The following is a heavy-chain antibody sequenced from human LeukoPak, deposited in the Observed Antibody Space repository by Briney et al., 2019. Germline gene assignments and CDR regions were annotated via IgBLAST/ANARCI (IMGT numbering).Heavy chain of an antibody. Sequence: GESLKISCKGSGYSFTSYWIGWVRQMPGKGLEWMGIIYPGDSDTRYSPSFEGQVTISADKSISTAYLQWSSLKASDTAMYYCARHGVQGFYCSGGSCYIDDWGQGTLVTVSS. V-gene: IGHV5-51*01. D-gene: IGHD2-15*01. J-gene: IGHJ4*02. CDR3: ARHGVQGFYCSGGSCYIDD. CDR2: IYPGDSDT. CDR1: GYSFTSYW.